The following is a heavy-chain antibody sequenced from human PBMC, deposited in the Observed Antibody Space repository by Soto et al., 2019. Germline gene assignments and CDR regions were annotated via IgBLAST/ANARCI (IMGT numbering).Heavy chain of an antibody. D-gene: IGHD6-13*01. V-gene: IGHV1-2*04. J-gene: IGHJ5*02. CDR1: GYTFTGYY. Sequence: ASVKVSCKASGYTFTGYYMHWVRQAPGQGLEWMGWINPNSGGTNYAQKFQGWVTMTRDTSISTAYMELSRLRSDDTAVYYCARGRGAAAGHKTFDPSGQGTLVTVSS. CDR2: INPNSGGT. CDR3: ARGRGAAAGHKTFDP.